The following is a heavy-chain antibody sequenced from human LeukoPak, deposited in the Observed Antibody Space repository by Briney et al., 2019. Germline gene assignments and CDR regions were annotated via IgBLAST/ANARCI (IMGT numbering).Heavy chain of an antibody. V-gene: IGHV3-30-3*01. Sequence: GGSLRLSCAASGFTFSSYAMHWVRRAPGKGLEWVSDISYDGSNKYYADSVKGRFTISRDNSKNTLYLQMNSLRAEDTAVYYCARKSGYSYGYLDYWGQGTLVTVSS. CDR3: ARKSGYSYGYLDY. D-gene: IGHD5-18*01. CDR2: ISYDGSNK. CDR1: GFTFSSYA. J-gene: IGHJ4*02.